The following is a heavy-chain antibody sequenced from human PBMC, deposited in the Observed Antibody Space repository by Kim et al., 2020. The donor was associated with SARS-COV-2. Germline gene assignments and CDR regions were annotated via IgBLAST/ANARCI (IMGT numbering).Heavy chain of an antibody. J-gene: IGHJ6*02. Sequence: SETLSLTCTVSGGSISSSSYYWGWIRQPPGKGLEWIGSIYYSRSTYYNPSLKSRVTISVDTSKNQFSLKLSSVTAADTAVYYCARRRYSSGWYPTGGSYYYGMDVWGQGTTVTVSS. D-gene: IGHD6-19*01. CDR1: GGSISSSSYY. CDR2: IYYSRST. V-gene: IGHV4-39*01. CDR3: ARRRYSSGWYPTGGSYYYGMDV.